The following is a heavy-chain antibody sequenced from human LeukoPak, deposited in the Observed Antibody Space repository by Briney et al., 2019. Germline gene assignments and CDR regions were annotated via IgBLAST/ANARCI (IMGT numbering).Heavy chain of an antibody. V-gene: IGHV3-30*02. CDR1: GFTFSSYG. CDR2: IRYDGSNK. CDR3: AKEIVVVPAAILDY. Sequence: PGGSLRLSCAASGFTFSSYGMHWVRQAPGKGLEWVAFIRYDGSNKYYADSVKGRFTISRDNSKNTLYLQMNSLRAEDTAVYYCAKEIVVVPAAILDYWGQGTLVTVSS. J-gene: IGHJ4*02. D-gene: IGHD2-2*01.